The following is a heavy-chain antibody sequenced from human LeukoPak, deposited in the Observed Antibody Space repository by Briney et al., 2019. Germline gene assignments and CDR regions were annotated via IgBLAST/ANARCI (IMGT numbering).Heavy chain of an antibody. J-gene: IGHJ3*02. CDR2: ISSSSSTI. CDR3: ARDNIVVVPAATDYDAFDI. D-gene: IGHD2-2*01. Sequence: GGSLRLSCAASGFTFSSYSMNWVRQAPGKGLEWVSYISSSSSTIYYADSVKGRFTISRDKAKNSLYLQMNSLRAEDTAVYYCARDNIVVVPAATDYDAFDIWGQGTMVTVSS. V-gene: IGHV3-48*01. CDR1: GFTFSSYS.